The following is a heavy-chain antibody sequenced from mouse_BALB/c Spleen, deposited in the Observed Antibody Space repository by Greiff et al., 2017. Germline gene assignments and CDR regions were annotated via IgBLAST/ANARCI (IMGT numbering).Heavy chain of an antibody. D-gene: IGHD2-3*01. CDR1: GFNIKDTY. CDR3: AREDDGYEGYAMDY. CDR2: IDPANGNT. J-gene: IGHJ4*01. V-gene: IGHV14-3*02. Sequence: VQLQQSGAELVKPGASVKLSCTASGFNIKDTYMHWVKQRPEQGLEWIGRIDPANGNTKYDPKFQGKATITADTSSNTAYLQLSSLTSEDTAVYYCAREDDGYEGYAMDYWGQGTSVTVSS.